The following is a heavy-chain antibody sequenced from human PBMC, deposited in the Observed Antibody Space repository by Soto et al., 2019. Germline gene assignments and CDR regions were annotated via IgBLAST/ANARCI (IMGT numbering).Heavy chain of an antibody. CDR2: INAGNDNT. Sequence: GASVKVSCKASGYSFINYAMHWVRQAPGQRLEWMGWINAGNDNTKYSQKFQGRVTITRDTSASTAYMELSSLRSEDTAIYYCARAYTNPLGWFDPWGQGTLVTV. CDR3: ARAYTNPLGWFDP. J-gene: IGHJ5*02. V-gene: IGHV1-3*01. CDR1: GYSFINYA. D-gene: IGHD3-16*01.